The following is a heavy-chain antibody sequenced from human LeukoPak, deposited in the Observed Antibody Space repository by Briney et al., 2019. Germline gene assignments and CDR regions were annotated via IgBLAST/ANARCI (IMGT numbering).Heavy chain of an antibody. V-gene: IGHV3-23*01. CDR1: GFXFSSYA. CDR3: AKETVVVVAATPDAFDI. D-gene: IGHD2-15*01. J-gene: IGHJ3*02. CDR2: ISGSGGST. Sequence: PGGSLRPSCAASGFXFSSYAMSWVRQAPGKGLEWVSGISGSGGSTHYADSVKDRFTISRDNSKNTLYLQMNSLRAEDTAVYYCAKETVVVVAATPDAFDIWGQGTMVTVSS.